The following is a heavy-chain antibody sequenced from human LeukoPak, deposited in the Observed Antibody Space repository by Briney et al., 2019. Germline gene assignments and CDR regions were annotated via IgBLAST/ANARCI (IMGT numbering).Heavy chain of an antibody. CDR3: ATYRQVLLPFES. CDR1: GFTFSSYW. D-gene: IGHD2/OR15-2a*01. V-gene: IGHV3-74*01. J-gene: IGHJ4*02. Sequence: GGSLRLSCAASGFTFSSYWMHWVRQTPGKGLVWISRIKSDGSTIYADSVKGRFTISRDNSKSTLSLQMNSLRAEDTAIYYCATYRQVLLPFESWGQGTLVTVSS. CDR2: IKSDGST.